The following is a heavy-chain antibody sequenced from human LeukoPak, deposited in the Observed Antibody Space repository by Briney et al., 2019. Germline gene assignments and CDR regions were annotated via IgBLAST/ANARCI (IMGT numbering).Heavy chain of an antibody. Sequence: HPGGSLRLSCVASGLAVRNNAMKWVRQAPGKGLEWVAAISGNGGAYYADSVKGRFTISRDTSKNTLCLQMNALRAEDTALYSCATLYHDNGAYWGQGTLVTVSA. D-gene: IGHD4-17*01. J-gene: IGHJ4*02. CDR1: GLAVRNNA. CDR3: ATLYHDNGAY. CDR2: ISGNGGA. V-gene: IGHV3-23*01.